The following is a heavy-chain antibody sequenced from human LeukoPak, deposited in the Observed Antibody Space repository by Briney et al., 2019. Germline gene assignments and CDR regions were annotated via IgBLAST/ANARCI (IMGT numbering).Heavy chain of an antibody. CDR1: GGTISSYA. D-gene: IGHD3-22*01. J-gene: IGHJ4*02. V-gene: IGHV1-69*05. CDR2: IIPIFGTA. CDR3: ARDQNPDYDRRGYFDY. Sequence: SVKVSCKASGGTISSYAISWVRQAPGQGLEWMGGIIPIFGTANYAQKFQGRVTITTDESTSTAYMELSSLRSEDTAVYYCARDQNPDYDRRGYFDYWGQGTLVTASS.